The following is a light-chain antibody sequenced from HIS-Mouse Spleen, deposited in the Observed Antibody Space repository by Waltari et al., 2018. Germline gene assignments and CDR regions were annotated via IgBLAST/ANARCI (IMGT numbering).Light chain of an antibody. Sequence: EIVLTHSPGILSLSPGVRATLSCRASQSVRSSYLAWYQQKPGQAPRLLIYGASSRATGIPDRFSDSGSGTDFTLTISRLEPEDFAVYYCQQYGSSPFTFGPGTKVDIK. CDR1: QSVRSSY. V-gene: IGKV3-20*01. CDR3: QQYGSSPFT. J-gene: IGKJ3*01. CDR2: GAS.